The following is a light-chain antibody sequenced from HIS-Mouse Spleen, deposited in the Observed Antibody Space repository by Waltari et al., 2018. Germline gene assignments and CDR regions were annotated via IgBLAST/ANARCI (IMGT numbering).Light chain of an antibody. V-gene: IGLV1-47*01. CDR3: AAWDDSLSGV. CDR2: RND. J-gene: IGLJ2*01. CDR1: SSNIGSNY. Sequence: QSVLTQPPSASGTPGQRVAISCSGSSSNIGSNYVYWYQQLPGTAPTLLIYRNDQRPSGVPGRFSGSKSGTSASLAISGLRSEDEAEYYCAAWDDSLSGVFGGGTKLPVL.